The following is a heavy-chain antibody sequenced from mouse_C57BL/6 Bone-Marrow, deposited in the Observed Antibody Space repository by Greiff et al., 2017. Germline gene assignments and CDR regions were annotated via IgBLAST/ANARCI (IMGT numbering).Heavy chain of an antibody. CDR2: ITPYNGGT. J-gene: IGHJ3*01. V-gene: IGHV1-19*01. Sequence: VQLQQSGPVLVKPGASVKLSCKASGYTFTDYYMNWVKQSHGKSLEWIGVITPYNGGTSYNQKFKGKANLTVDKSSSTAYMELNSLTSEDSAVYECARGGDYAGFADWGQGTLVTVSA. CDR1: GYTFTDYY. CDR3: ARGGDYAGFAD. D-gene: IGHD2-4*01.